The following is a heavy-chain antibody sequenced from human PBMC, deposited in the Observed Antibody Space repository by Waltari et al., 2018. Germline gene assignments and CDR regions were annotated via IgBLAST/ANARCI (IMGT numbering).Heavy chain of an antibody. CDR1: GFTFTDHY. CDR3: ARGNHYFDN. J-gene: IGHJ4*02. Sequence: QVQLVESGGGLVKPGGSLRLSCVASGFTFTDHYMTWIRQAPGKGREWLAEMSSSGTIIYYADFLKGRFTISRDNAKNSLYLQMTSLRAEDTALYFCARGNHYFDNWGQGTLVTVSS. V-gene: IGHV3-11*04. CDR2: MSSSGTII.